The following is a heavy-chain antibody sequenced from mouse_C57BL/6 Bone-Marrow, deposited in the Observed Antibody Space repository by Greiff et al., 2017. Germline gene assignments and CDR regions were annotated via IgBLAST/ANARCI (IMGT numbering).Heavy chain of an antibody. Sequence: QVQLQQPGAELVKPGASVKMSCKASGYTFTSYWITWVKQRPGPGLEWIGDIYPGSGSTNYNEKFKSKATLTVDTSSSTAYMQLSSLTSEDSAVYYCAREGDSNYEAWFAYWGQGTLVTVSA. CDR2: IYPGSGST. J-gene: IGHJ3*01. V-gene: IGHV1-55*01. D-gene: IGHD2-5*01. CDR1: GYTFTSYW. CDR3: AREGDSNYEAWFAY.